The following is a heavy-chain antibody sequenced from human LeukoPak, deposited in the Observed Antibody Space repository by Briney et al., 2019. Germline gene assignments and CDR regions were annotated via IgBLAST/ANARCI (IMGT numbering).Heavy chain of an antibody. V-gene: IGHV3-30*02. CDR3: AKFSYGDYVA. CDR1: GFTFSSYG. J-gene: IGHJ5*02. D-gene: IGHD4-17*01. CDR2: IRHDESNK. Sequence: GGSLRLSCAASGFTFSSYGMHWVRQAPGKGLEWVAFIRHDESNKYYADSVKGRFTISRDNSKNTLSLQMNSLRPDDTAVYYCAKFSYGDYVAWGQGTLVIVSS.